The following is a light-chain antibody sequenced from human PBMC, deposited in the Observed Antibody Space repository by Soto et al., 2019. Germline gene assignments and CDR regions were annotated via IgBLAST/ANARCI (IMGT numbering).Light chain of an antibody. CDR1: QSVSSY. Sequence: EIVLTQSPATLSLSPGERATLSCRASQSVSSYLAWYQQKPGQPPKLLIYWASTRESGVPDRFSGSGSGTDFTLTISSLQAEDVAFYYCQQYHSAPQTFGQGTKVEIK. V-gene: IGKV3-15*01. J-gene: IGKJ1*01. CDR3: QQYHSAPQT. CDR2: WAS.